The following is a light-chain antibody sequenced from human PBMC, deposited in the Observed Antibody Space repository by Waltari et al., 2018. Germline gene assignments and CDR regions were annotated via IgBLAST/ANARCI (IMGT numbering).Light chain of an antibody. CDR1: ETGLYRFNNRYS. CDR3: QQFHSSPLT. Sequence: DIVMTQSPDSLAVSLGERATTNTKSSETGLYRFNNRYSLAWFQQNLGQPPKLLIYWASTRGSGVPDRFSGSGSGTDFTLNISSLQAEDVAVYYCQQFHSSPLTFGEGTKVEIK. V-gene: IGKV4-1*01. CDR2: WAS. J-gene: IGKJ4*01.